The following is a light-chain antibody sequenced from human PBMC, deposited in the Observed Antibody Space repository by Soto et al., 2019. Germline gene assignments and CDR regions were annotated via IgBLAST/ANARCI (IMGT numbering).Light chain of an antibody. CDR1: SSDVGGYNY. J-gene: IGLJ3*02. Sequence: SALTQPASVSGSPGQSITISCTGTSSDVGGYNYVSWYQQHPGKAPKLMIYEVSNRPSGVSNRFSGSKSGNTASLTISGLQAEDDADYYCSSYTSSSTRVFGGGTKVTVL. V-gene: IGLV2-14*01. CDR3: SSYTSSSTRV. CDR2: EVS.